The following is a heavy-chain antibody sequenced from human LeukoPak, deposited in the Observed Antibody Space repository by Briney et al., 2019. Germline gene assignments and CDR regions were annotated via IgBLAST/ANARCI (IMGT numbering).Heavy chain of an antibody. J-gene: IGHJ4*02. D-gene: IGHD3-3*01. CDR1: GFTFSSYG. CDR3: AKGTVFGVVIHGLVVH. Sequence: GGSLRLSCAASGFTFSSYGMHWVRQAPGKGLEWVAVISYDGSNKYYADSVKGRFTISRDNSKNTLYLQMNSLRAEDTAVYYCAKGTVFGVVIHGLVVHWGQGTLVTVSS. CDR2: ISYDGSNK. V-gene: IGHV3-30*18.